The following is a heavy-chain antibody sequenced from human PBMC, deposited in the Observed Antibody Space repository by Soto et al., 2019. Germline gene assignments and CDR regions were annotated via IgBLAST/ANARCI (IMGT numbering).Heavy chain of an antibody. D-gene: IGHD1-26*01. J-gene: IGHJ6*02. CDR3: AKVTFSGDYYYFYGMDV. Sequence: GGSLRLSCAAAGFTFSAHGMHWVRQAPGKGLDWVAVISYDTRNQFYADSVKGRFTISRDNSENTLYLQMNSLRPEDTGVYYFAKVTFSGDYYYFYGMDVLGQGTTATVSS. V-gene: IGHV3-30*18. CDR2: ISYDTRNQ. CDR1: GFTFSAHG.